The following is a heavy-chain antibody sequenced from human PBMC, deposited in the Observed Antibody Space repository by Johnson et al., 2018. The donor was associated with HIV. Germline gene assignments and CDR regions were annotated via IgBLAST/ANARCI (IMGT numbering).Heavy chain of an antibody. Sequence: QVHLVESGGGVVQPGGSLRLSCAASGFTFNNAWLSWVRQAPGKGLEWVAVISYDGSNKYYADFVKGRFTISRDNSKNTLYLQMNSLRGEDTAVYYCARVWVVEVARGAFDIWGQGTTVIVSS. V-gene: IGHV3-30*03. CDR1: GFTFNNAW. CDR3: ARVWVVEVARGAFDI. CDR2: ISYDGSNK. J-gene: IGHJ3*02. D-gene: IGHD2-15*01.